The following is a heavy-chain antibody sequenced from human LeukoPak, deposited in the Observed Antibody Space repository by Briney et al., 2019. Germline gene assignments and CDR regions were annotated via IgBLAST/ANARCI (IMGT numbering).Heavy chain of an antibody. J-gene: IGHJ4*02. CDR3: ARVGVPAAIFDY. CDR1: GFTFSSYG. V-gene: IGHV3-30*03. CDR2: ISYDGSNK. D-gene: IGHD2-2*02. Sequence: GGSLRLSCAASGFTFSSYGMHWVRQAPGKGLEWVAVISYDGSNKYYADSVKGRFTISRDNSKNTLYLQMNSLRAEDTAVYYCARVGVPAAIFDYWGQGTLVTVSS.